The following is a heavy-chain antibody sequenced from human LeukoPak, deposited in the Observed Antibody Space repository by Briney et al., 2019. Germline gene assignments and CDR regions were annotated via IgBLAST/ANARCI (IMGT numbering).Heavy chain of an antibody. CDR3: ARQGGSGSYDY. J-gene: IGHJ4*02. CDR1: GGSISSYY. CDR2: IYYGGST. V-gene: IGHV4-59*08. D-gene: IGHD3-10*01. Sequence: SETLSLTCTVSGGSISSYYWSWIRQPPGKGLEWIGYIYYGGSTNYNPSLKSRVTISVDTSKNQFSLKLSSVTAADTAVYYCARQGGSGSYDYWGQGTLVTVSS.